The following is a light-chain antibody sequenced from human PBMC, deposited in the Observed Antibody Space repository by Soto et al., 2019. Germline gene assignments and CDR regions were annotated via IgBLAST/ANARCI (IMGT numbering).Light chain of an antibody. CDR3: AAWDDSLNGVV. J-gene: IGLJ2*01. Sequence: QSVLTQPPSVSEAPRQRVTISCSGSSSNIGNNAVNWYQQLPGKAPKLLIYYDDLLPSGVSDRFSGSKSGTSASLAISGLLSEDEADYYCAAWDDSLNGVVIGGGTQLTVL. V-gene: IGLV1-36*01. CDR1: SSNIGNNA. CDR2: YDD.